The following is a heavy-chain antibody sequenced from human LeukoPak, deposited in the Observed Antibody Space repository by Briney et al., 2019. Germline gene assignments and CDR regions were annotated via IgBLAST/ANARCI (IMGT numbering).Heavy chain of an antibody. Sequence: SETLSLTCIVSGDSISSSNYYWGWIRQPPGMGLEWIGTISYSGTSYYNPSLKSRVTISVDTPKNQVSLKLYSVTAADTAVYYCARLGYCRGGSCYVRCFQHWGQGTLVAVSS. V-gene: IGHV4-39*01. J-gene: IGHJ1*01. CDR1: GDSISSSNYY. D-gene: IGHD2-15*01. CDR3: ARLGYCRGGSCYVRCFQH. CDR2: ISYSGTS.